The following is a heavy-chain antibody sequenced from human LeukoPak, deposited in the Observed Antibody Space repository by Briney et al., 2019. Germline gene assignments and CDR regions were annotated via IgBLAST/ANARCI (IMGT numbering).Heavy chain of an antibody. CDR1: GFTFSTSD. J-gene: IGHJ2*01. D-gene: IGHD6-13*01. Sequence: GGSLRLSCVASGFTFSTSDMHWVRQATGKGLEWVSAIGTAGDTYYPGSVKGRFTISRDNSKNTLYLQMNSLRAEDTAVYYCATLTGYSSSWDNWYFDLWGRGTLVTVSS. CDR2: IGTAGDT. V-gene: IGHV3-13*01. CDR3: ATLTGYSSSWDNWYFDL.